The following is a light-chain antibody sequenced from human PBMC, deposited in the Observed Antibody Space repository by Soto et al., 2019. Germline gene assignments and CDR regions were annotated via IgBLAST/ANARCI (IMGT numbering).Light chain of an antibody. J-gene: IGKJ5*01. V-gene: IGKV1-9*01. CDR1: QGISSY. CDR3: QQLMSYPIT. CDR2: GAS. Sequence: DIQLTQSPSFLSASVGDRVTITCRASQGISSYLAWYQQKPRKAPEVLIFGASTLQSGVPSRFSGSGSGTEFTLTISSLQPEDFATYSCQQLMSYPITFGQGTRLEIK.